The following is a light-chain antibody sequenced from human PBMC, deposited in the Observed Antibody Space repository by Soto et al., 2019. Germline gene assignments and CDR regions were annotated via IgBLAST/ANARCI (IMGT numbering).Light chain of an antibody. Sequence: EIVLTQSPGTLSLSPGERATLSCRASQSVSSNYLTWYQQKPGQAPRLLIYGASSRATGIPDRFSGSGSGADFTLTISRLKPEDFAVYYCQQYGSSPFTFVPGTKVDIK. CDR1: QSVSSNY. CDR3: QQYGSSPFT. CDR2: GAS. J-gene: IGKJ3*01. V-gene: IGKV3-20*01.